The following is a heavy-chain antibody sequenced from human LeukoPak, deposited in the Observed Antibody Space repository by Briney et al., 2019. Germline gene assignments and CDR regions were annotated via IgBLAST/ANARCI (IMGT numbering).Heavy chain of an antibody. CDR2: ISAYNGNT. V-gene: IGHV1-18*01. CDR1: GYTFTSYG. CDR3: ARSPDKTLDRLFDP. Sequence: VASVKVSCKASGYTFTSYGISWVRQAPGQGLEWMGWISAYNGNTNYAQKLQGRVTMTTDTSTSTAYMELRSLRSDDTAVYYCARSPDKTLDRLFDPWGQGTLVTVSS. D-gene: IGHD1-1*01. J-gene: IGHJ5*02.